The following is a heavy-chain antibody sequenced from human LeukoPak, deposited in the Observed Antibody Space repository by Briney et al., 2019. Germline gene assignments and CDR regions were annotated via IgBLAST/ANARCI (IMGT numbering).Heavy chain of an antibody. V-gene: IGHV4-61*01. CDR1: GGSVSSGSYY. J-gene: IGHJ3*02. D-gene: IGHD3-10*01. CDR3: ARDRVTYYYGSGSYTPEGSAAFDI. Sequence: PSETLSLTCTVSGGSVSSGSYYWSWIRQPPGKGLEWIGYIYYSGSTNYNPSLKSRVTISVDTSKNQFSLKLSSVTAADTAVYYCARDRVTYYYGSGSYTPEGSAAFDIWGQGTMVTVSS. CDR2: IYYSGST.